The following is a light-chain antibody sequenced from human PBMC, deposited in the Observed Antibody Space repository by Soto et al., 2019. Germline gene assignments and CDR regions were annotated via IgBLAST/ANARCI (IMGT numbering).Light chain of an antibody. J-gene: IGKJ1*01. CDR1: QSVSSSY. CDR3: QQYNKWPRT. V-gene: IGKV3-15*01. CDR2: GAS. Sequence: DMVFTQSPGTLSLYPGERATLSCRASQSVSSSYLAWYQQKPGQAPRLLIYGASTRATGIPARFSGSGSGTEFTLTISSLQSEDFAVYYCQQYNKWPRTFGQGTKVAIK.